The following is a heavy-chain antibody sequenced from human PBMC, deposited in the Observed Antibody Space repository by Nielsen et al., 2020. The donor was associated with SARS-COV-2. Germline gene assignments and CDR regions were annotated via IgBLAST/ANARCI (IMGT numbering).Heavy chain of an antibody. CDR1: GFTFSSYE. V-gene: IGHV3-48*03. CDR2: ISSSGSTI. D-gene: IGHD6-13*01. Sequence: GGSLRLSCAASGFTFSSYEMNWVRQAPGKGLEWVSYISSSGSTIYYADSVKGRFTISRDNAKNSLYLQMNSLRAEDTAVYYCARDLEQQLDPAFDIWGQGTMVTVSS. J-gene: IGHJ3*02. CDR3: ARDLEQQLDPAFDI.